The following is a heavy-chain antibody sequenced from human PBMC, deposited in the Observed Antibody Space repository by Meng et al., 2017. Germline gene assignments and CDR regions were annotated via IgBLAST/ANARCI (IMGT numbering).Heavy chain of an antibody. CDR2: INHSGST. Sequence: VQLKQWGAGVLKPSETLSLTWAGYGGSFSGYYWSWIRQPPGKGLEWIGEINHSGSTNYNPSLKSRVTISVDTSKNQFSLKLSSVTAADTAVYYCARVLDPVLVEFDYWGQGTLVTVSS. V-gene: IGHV4-34*01. D-gene: IGHD3/OR15-3a*01. CDR3: ARVLDPVLVEFDY. CDR1: GGSFSGYY. J-gene: IGHJ4*02.